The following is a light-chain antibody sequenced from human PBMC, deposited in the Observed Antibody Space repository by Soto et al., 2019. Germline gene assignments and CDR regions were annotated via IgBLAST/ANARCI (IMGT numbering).Light chain of an antibody. Sequence: QSALTQPASVSGSAGQSITISCTGSDVGAYRYVSWYQQHPGKAPRLMIYDVSNRPSGVSDRFSGSKSGNTASLTISGLQPEDEAYFFCSSYTGGNARVVFGGGTKLTVL. CDR3: SSYTGGNARVV. V-gene: IGLV2-14*01. CDR2: DVS. J-gene: IGLJ2*01. CDR1: SDVGAYRY.